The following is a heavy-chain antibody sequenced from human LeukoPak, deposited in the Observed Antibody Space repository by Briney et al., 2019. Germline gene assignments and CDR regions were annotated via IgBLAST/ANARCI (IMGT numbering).Heavy chain of an antibody. Sequence: PGGSLRLSCAASGFTFSSYAMSWVRQAPGKGLEWVANIKQDGSAKYYVDSVRGRFTISRDNAKNSLYLQMNNLRAEDTAVYYCARGWTNDYWGQGTLVTVSS. CDR2: IKQDGSAK. D-gene: IGHD2-15*01. CDR3: ARGWTNDY. V-gene: IGHV3-7*01. CDR1: GFTFSSYA. J-gene: IGHJ4*02.